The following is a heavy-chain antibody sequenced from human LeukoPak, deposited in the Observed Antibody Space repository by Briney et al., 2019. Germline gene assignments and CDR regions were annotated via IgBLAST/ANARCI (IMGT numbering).Heavy chain of an antibody. Sequence: PSETLSLTCTVSGGSISGHYWSWIRQPPGKGLEWIGYIYYSGSTNYNPSLKSRVTISVDTSKNQFSLKLSSVTAADTAVYYCARVSGYCSSTSCYEFGYWGQGTLVTVSS. D-gene: IGHD2-2*01. CDR3: ARVSGYCSSTSCYEFGY. V-gene: IGHV4-59*11. CDR1: GGSISGHY. J-gene: IGHJ4*02. CDR2: IYYSGST.